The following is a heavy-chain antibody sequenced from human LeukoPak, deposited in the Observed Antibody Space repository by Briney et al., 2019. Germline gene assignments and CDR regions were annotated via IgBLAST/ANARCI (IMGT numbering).Heavy chain of an antibody. CDR2: ISGSGVRI. Sequence: GGSLRLSCAASGFTFSSYAMSWVRQAPGKGLEWVSMISGSGVRIYYADSVKGRFTISRDKSKNTLFLQMNSLRAEDTAVYFCARASPPYYVFWSGYYYSFDYWGQGTMVAVSS. CDR3: ARASPPYYVFWSGYYYSFDY. J-gene: IGHJ4*02. V-gene: IGHV3-23*01. D-gene: IGHD3-3*01. CDR1: GFTFSSYA.